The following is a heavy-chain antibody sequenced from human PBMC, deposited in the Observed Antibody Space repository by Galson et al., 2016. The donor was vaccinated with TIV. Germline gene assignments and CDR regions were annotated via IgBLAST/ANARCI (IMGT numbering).Heavy chain of an antibody. D-gene: IGHD3-16*01. J-gene: IGHJ5*02. V-gene: IGHV5-51*01. CDR2: IYPYDSDT. CDR3: ARHVTVFLGDWFDP. CDR1: GYTFTKDW. Sequence: QSGAEVKKPGESLKISCKGSGYTFTKDWIGWVRQMPGKGLEWMGVIYPYDSDTRYRPSFQGRVTISADKSTSTAYLQWSSLRASDTAIYYCARHVTVFLGDWFDPWGQGTLVIVSS.